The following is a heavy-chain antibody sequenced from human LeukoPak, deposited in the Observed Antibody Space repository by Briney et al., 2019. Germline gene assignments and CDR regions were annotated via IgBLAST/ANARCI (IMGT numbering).Heavy chain of an antibody. CDR2: IIPILGIA. V-gene: IGHV1-69*02. D-gene: IGHD5-18*01. J-gene: IGHJ4*02. Sequence: GASVKVSCKASGYSFTAFYIHWVRQAPGQGLEWMGRIIPILGIANYAQKFQGRVTITADKSTSTAYMELSSLRSEDTAVYYCARVDTGMVIDYWGQGTLVTVSS. CDR3: ARVDTGMVIDY. CDR1: GYSFTAFY.